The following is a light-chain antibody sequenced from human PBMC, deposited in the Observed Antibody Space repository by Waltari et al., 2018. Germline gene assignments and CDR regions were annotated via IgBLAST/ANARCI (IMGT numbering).Light chain of an antibody. V-gene: IGLV2-14*03. J-gene: IGLJ2*01. Sequence: QTALTQPASVSGPPGQSITISCTGTSSDVGTYNAVSWYQQHPGKAPNLMIFDVSIRPSGVSNRFSGSKSGNTASLTISGLQAEDEADYYCSSYISSSTLELFGGGTSLTVL. CDR3: SSYISSSTLEL. CDR1: SSDVGTYNA. CDR2: DVS.